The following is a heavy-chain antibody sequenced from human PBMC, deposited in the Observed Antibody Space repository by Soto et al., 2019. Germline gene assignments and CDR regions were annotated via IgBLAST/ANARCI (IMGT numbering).Heavy chain of an antibody. D-gene: IGHD1-1*01. CDR2: AYYSEST. CDR1: GCSIRSSTNQ. V-gene: IGHV4-39*01. J-gene: IGHJ4*02. Sequence: PSETRSLTCPVSGCSIRSSTNQSGWIRQPPGRGLEWIGSAYYSESTYYNPSLKSRVTISVDASKNQFSLRVNSVTAADTAVYYCARQRKWKVDYWGQGTLVTVSS. CDR3: ARQRKWKVDY.